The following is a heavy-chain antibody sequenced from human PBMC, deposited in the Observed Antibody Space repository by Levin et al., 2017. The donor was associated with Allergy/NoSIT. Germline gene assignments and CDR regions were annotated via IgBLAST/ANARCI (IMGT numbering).Heavy chain of an antibody. CDR2: ISPYNGVT. CDR1: GYTFTAHY. D-gene: IGHD3-22*01. J-gene: IGHJ3*02. Sequence: GESLKISCKASGYTFTAHYIHWVRQAPGQRLEWMGWISPYNGVTKFGQQFQGRVTMTWDTSVTTTYMELISLRSDDTAVYYCARDLEDNYDSSRYYPDAFDIWGQGTMVTVSS. V-gene: IGHV1-2*02. CDR3: ARDLEDNYDSSRYYPDAFDI.